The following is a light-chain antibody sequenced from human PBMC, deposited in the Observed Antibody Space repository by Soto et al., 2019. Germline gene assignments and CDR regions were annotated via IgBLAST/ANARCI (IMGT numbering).Light chain of an antibody. Sequence: QSVLTQPPSVSAAPGQKVTISCSGSSSNIGKNYVCWYQQLPGTAPKLLIYDNDKRPSGIPDRFSGSKSGTSATLGITGLQTGDEADYYCGAWDGSLSVGVFGGGTKVTVL. CDR3: GAWDGSLSVGV. CDR1: SSNIGKNY. V-gene: IGLV1-51*01. J-gene: IGLJ3*02. CDR2: DND.